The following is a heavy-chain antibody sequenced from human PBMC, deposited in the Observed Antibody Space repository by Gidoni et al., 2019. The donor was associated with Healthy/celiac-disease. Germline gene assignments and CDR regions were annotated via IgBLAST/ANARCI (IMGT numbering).Heavy chain of an antibody. CDR1: GFTFSTAW. CDR3: TTDRRGIAAAGPIDY. Sequence: EVQLVESGGGLVKPGGSLRLSCAASGFTFSTAWMNWVRQAPGKGLEWVGRMKSKTEGGTTDYAAPVKGRFTISRDDSKNTLYLQMNSLKTEDTAVYYCTTDRRGIAAAGPIDYWGQGTLVTVSS. V-gene: IGHV3-15*07. J-gene: IGHJ4*02. CDR2: MKSKTEGGTT. D-gene: IGHD6-13*01.